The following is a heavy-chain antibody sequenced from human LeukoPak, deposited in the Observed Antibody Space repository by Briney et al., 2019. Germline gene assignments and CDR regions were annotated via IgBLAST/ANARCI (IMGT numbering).Heavy chain of an antibody. D-gene: IGHD3-10*01. CDR3: ARDAGTGFDY. CDR1: GFTFSNYW. CDR2: IKKDGRDK. Sequence: GGSLRLSCTASGFTFSNYWMTWVRQAPGKGLEWVANIKKDGRDKYYVDSVKGRFTISKDNAKNSVYLQMSSLRVEDTAVYYCARDAGTGFDYWGQGALVTVSS. J-gene: IGHJ4*02. V-gene: IGHV3-7*01.